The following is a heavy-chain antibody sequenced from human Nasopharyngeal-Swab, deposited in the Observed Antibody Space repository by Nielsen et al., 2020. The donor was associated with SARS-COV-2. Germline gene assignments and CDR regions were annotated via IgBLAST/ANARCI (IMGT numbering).Heavy chain of an antibody. V-gene: IGHV1-46*01. J-gene: IGHJ4*02. CDR2: INPGGGNA. Sequence: ASVKVSCKASGYVFTYYYVHWARQAPGQGPEWMGIINPGGGNATCSQSFQGRITMTSDTSTNTVFMELFSLRSEDTAVYYCARESPPFEDCTDTSCHSGPWDSWGQGTLVTVSS. D-gene: IGHD2-8*02. CDR1: GYVFTYYY. CDR3: ARESPPFEDCTDTSCHSGPWDS.